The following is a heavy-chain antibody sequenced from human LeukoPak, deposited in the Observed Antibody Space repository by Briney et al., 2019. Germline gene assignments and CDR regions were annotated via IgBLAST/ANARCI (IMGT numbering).Heavy chain of an antibody. D-gene: IGHD2-15*01. Sequence: ASVKVSCKASCYTFTNRGISWVRQAPGQGLELMGWISTYTGDTNFAQNFQGRVTLTTDTTTSTAYMELRSLRSDDTAVYYCARESGGSTMAGDYWGQGTLVTVSS. CDR2: ISTYTGDT. CDR1: CYTFTNRG. J-gene: IGHJ4*02. CDR3: ARESGGSTMAGDY. V-gene: IGHV1-18*01.